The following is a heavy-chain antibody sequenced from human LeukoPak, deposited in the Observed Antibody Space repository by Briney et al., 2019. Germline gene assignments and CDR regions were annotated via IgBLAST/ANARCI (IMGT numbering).Heavy chain of an antibody. V-gene: IGHV4-39*01. D-gene: IGHD3-10*01. CDR1: GGSISSSSYY. Sequence: SETLSLTCTVSGGSISSSSYYWGWIRQPPGKGLEWIGSIYYSGSTYYNPSLKSRVTISVDTSKNQFSLKLSSVTAADTAVYYCARPGGFGELLYKNNWFDPWGQGTLVTVSS. J-gene: IGHJ5*02. CDR2: IYYSGST. CDR3: ARPGGFGELLYKNNWFDP.